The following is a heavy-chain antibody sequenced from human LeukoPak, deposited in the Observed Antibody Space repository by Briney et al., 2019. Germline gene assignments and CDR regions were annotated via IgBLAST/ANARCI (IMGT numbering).Heavy chain of an antibody. D-gene: IGHD2-2*01. CDR1: GYTFTGYY. CDR3: ARSCSSTSCYVGYYYYYMDV. V-gene: IGHV1-2*02. Sequence: ASMKVSCKASGYTFTGYYMHWVRQAPGQGLEWMGWINPNSGGTNYAQKFQGRVTMTRDTSISTAYMELSRLRSDDTAVYYCARSCSSTSCYVGYYYYYMDVWGKGTTVTISS. J-gene: IGHJ6*03. CDR2: INPNSGGT.